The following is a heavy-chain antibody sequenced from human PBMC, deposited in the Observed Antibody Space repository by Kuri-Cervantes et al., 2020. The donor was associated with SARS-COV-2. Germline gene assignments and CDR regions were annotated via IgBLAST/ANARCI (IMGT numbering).Heavy chain of an antibody. J-gene: IGHJ2*01. CDR2: TYASRST. CDR1: GGSISSGSYY. D-gene: IGHD1-26*01. Sequence: SETLSLTCTVSGGSISSGSYYWSWLRQTAGKGLEWIGYTYASRSTNYNPSLKSRVTISVDTSRNQFSLKLNSVTAADTTVYFCAREGYGATNWYFDLWGRGTLVTVSS. CDR3: AREGYGATNWYFDL. V-gene: IGHV4-61*09.